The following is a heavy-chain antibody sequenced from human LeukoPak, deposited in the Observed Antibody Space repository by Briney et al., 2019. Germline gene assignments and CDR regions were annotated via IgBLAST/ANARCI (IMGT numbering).Heavy chain of an antibody. D-gene: IGHD2-2*01. CDR3: ARGLGVPAAIFSDFDY. V-gene: IGHV3-30-3*01. CDR2: ISYDGSNK. Sequence: GRSLRLSCAASGFTFSSYAIHWVRQAPGKGLEWVAVISYDGSNKYYADSVKGRFTISRDNSKNTLYLQMNSLRAEDTAVYYRARGLGVPAAIFSDFDYWGQGTLVTVSS. J-gene: IGHJ4*02. CDR1: GFTFSSYA.